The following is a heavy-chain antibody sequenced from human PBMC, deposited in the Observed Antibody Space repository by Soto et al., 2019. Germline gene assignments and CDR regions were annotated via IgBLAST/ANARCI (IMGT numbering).Heavy chain of an antibody. V-gene: IGHV4-31*03. CDR3: ARAADLEEVYYDSRFVFDY. CDR2: IYYSGST. D-gene: IGHD3-22*01. CDR1: GGSISSGGYY. J-gene: IGHJ4*02. Sequence: QVQLQESGPGLVKPSQTLSLTCTVSGGSISSGGYYWSWIRQHPGKGLEWIGYIYYSGSTYYNPSLKSRVTISVDTSKNQFSLKLSSVTAADTAVYYCARAADLEEVYYDSRFVFDYWGQGTLVTVSS.